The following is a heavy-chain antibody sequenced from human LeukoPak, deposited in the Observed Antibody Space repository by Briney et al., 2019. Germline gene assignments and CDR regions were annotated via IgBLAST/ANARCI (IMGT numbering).Heavy chain of an antibody. CDR2: INWNSGSI. Sequence: GRSLRLSCAASGFTFDDYAMHWVRQAPGKGLEWVSGINWNSGSIGYADSVKGRFTISRDNAKNSLYLQMNSLRAEDTALYYCAKDMGWELKGGVYWGQGTLVTVSS. D-gene: IGHD1-26*01. J-gene: IGHJ4*02. CDR1: GFTFDDYA. V-gene: IGHV3-9*01. CDR3: AKDMGWELKGGVY.